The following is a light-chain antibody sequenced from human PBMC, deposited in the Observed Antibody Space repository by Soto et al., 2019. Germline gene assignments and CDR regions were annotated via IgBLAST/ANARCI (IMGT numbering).Light chain of an antibody. CDR2: GAS. CDR3: QQYGASPFT. Sequence: VVLTQSPATLSLSPGEPATLSCRASRDVYINALAWYQQKPGRTPTLLIYGASTRDTGIPDRFSATGSGTESSLTSSSVEPEDFAVYYCQQYGASPFTFGPGTRVEI. V-gene: IGKV3-20*01. J-gene: IGKJ3*01. CDR1: RDVYINA.